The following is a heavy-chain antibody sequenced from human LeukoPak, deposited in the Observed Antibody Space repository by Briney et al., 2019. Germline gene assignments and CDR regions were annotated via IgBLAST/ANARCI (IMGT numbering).Heavy chain of an antibody. D-gene: IGHD6-13*01. J-gene: IGHJ4*02. CDR1: GGSFSGYY. CDR3: ARVPYSSSYYYFDY. Sequence: SETLSLTCAVYGGSFSGYYWSWIRQPPGKGLEWIGEINHSGSTNYNPSLKSRVTISVDTSKNQFSLKLSSVTAADTAVYYCARVPYSSSYYYFDYWGQGTLVTVSS. CDR2: INHSGST. V-gene: IGHV4-34*01.